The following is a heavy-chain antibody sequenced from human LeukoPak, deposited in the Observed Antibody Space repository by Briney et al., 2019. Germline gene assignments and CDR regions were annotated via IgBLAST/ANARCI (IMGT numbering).Heavy chain of an antibody. D-gene: IGHD6-19*01. CDR1: GFTFDDYA. CDR3: AKSGGGYSSGWFY. Sequence: PGGSLRLSCAASGFTFDDYAMHWVRQAPGKGLEWVSGISWNSGSIGYADSVKGRFTISRDNSKNTLYLQMNSLRAEDTAVYYCAKSGGGYSSGWFYWGQGTLVTVSS. CDR2: ISWNSGSI. J-gene: IGHJ4*02. V-gene: IGHV3-9*01.